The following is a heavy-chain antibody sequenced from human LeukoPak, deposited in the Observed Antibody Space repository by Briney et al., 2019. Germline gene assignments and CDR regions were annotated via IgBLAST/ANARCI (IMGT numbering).Heavy chain of an antibody. D-gene: IGHD6-6*01. CDR3: ARDGAARLHFDY. Sequence: GGSLRLSCAASGFTFSSYAMTWVRQAPGKELEWVSALVGSGGTTYYADSVKGRFTISRDNAKNSLYLQMNSLRAEDTAVYYCARDGAARLHFDYWGQGTLVTVSS. J-gene: IGHJ4*02. V-gene: IGHV3-21*01. CDR1: GFTFSSYA. CDR2: LVGSGGTT.